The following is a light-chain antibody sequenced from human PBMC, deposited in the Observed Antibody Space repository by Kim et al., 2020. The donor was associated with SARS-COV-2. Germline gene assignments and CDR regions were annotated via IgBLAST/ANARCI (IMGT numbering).Light chain of an antibody. CDR3: NSRDSNDNVV. V-gene: IGLV3-19*01. CDR2: GKN. J-gene: IGLJ2*01. Sequence: VALGQTVRTTCQGDSLRSYYATWYQQKPGQALILVIYGKNNRPSGIPDRFSGSSSGNTASLTITGTQAGDEADYYCNSRDSNDNVVFGGGTQLTVL. CDR1: SLRSYY.